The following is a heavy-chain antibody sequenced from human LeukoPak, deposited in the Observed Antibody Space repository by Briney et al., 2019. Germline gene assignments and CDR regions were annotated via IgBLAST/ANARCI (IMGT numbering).Heavy chain of an antibody. CDR2: IYTSGST. V-gene: IGHV4-4*07. CDR3: ARDRTDYCSSTSCSEDAFDI. D-gene: IGHD2-2*01. Sequence: SETLSLTCTVSGGSISSYYWSWIRQPAGKGLEWIGRIYTSGSTNYNPSLKSRVTMSVDTSKNQISLKLSSVTAADTAVYYCARDRTDYCSSTSCSEDAFDIWGQGTMVTVSS. CDR1: GGSISSYY. J-gene: IGHJ3*02.